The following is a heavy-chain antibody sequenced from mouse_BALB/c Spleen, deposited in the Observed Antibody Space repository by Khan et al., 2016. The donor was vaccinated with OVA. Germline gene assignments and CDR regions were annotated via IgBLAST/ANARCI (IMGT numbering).Heavy chain of an antibody. CDR3: VRSLYYYGSAYEGFAY. CDR1: GYTFTSYV. V-gene: IGHV1S136*01. CDR2: ISPNSDGS. D-gene: IGHD1-1*01. J-gene: IGHJ3*01. Sequence: EVQLQESGPELVKPGASVKMSCKASGYTFTSYVMHWVKQKPGQGLEWIGYISPNSDGSKYNEKFRGKATLTSDKSSSTAYMELSSLTSEDSAVYYGVRSLYYYGSAYEGFAYWGQGTLVTGSA.